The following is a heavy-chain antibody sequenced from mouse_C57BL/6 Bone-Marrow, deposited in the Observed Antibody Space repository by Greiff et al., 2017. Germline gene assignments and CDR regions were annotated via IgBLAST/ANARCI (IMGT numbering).Heavy chain of an antibody. CDR1: GFTFSDYY. D-gene: IGHD2-1*01. V-gene: IGHV5-12*01. Sequence: DVKLVESGGGLVQPGGSLKLSCAASGFTFSDYYMYWVRQTPEKRLEWVAYISNGGGSTYYPDTVKGRFTISRDNAKNTLYLQMSRLKSEDTAMYYCARLYGNYDWYYFDYWGQGTTLTVSS. CDR3: ARLYGNYDWYYFDY. CDR2: ISNGGGST. J-gene: IGHJ2*01.